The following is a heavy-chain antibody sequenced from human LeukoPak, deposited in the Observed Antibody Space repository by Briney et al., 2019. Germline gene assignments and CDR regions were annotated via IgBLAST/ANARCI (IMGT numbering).Heavy chain of an antibody. V-gene: IGHV1-3*01. CDR3: ARDRSIAARPDYDY. CDR1: GYTFTSYA. D-gene: IGHD6-6*01. CDR2: INAGNGNT. J-gene: IGHJ4*02. Sequence: ASVKVSCEASGYTFTSYAMHWVRQAPGQRLEWMGWINAGNGNTKYSQKFQGRVTITRDTSTSTAYMELRSLRSDDTAVYYCARDRSIAARPDYDYWGQGTLVTVSS.